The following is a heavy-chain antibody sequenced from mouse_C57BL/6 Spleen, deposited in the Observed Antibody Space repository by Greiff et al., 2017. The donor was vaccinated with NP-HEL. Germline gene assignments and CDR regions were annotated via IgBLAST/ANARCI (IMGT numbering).Heavy chain of an antibody. Sequence: QVQLQQPGAELVKPGASVKLSCKASGYTFTSYWMHWVKQRPGRGLEWIGRIDPNSGGTRYNEKFKSKATLTVDIPSSTAYLQRSSLTSEDSAVYDCARERWYFDVWGTGATVTVSS. V-gene: IGHV1-72*01. CDR1: GYTFTSYW. J-gene: IGHJ1*03. CDR2: IDPNSGGT. CDR3: ARERWYFDV.